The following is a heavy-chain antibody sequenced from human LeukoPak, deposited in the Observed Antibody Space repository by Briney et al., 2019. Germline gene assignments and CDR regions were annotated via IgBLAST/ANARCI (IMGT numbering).Heavy chain of an antibody. CDR1: GYAFSTYY. V-gene: IGHV1-2*02. J-gene: IGHJ4*02. CDR2: INPNSGGT. Sequence: ASVKVSCKASGYAFSTYYMHWVRQAPGQGLEWMGWINPNSGGTNYAQKFQGRVTMTRDTSISTAYMELSRLRSDDTAVYYCAREIVVGALFDYWGQGTLVTVSS. CDR3: AREIVVGALFDY. D-gene: IGHD1-26*01.